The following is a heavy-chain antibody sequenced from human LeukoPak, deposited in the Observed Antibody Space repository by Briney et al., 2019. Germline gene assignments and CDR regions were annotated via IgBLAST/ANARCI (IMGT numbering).Heavy chain of an antibody. Sequence: GGSLRLSCAASGFTFSSYEMNWVRQAPGKGLEWVSYISSSGSTTYYADSVEGRFTISRDNSKNTLYLQMNSLRAEDTAVYYCAKDSAKKYDDYWGQGTLVTVSS. V-gene: IGHV3-48*03. D-gene: IGHD2/OR15-2a*01. CDR2: ISSSGSTT. CDR3: AKDSAKKYDDY. CDR1: GFTFSSYE. J-gene: IGHJ4*02.